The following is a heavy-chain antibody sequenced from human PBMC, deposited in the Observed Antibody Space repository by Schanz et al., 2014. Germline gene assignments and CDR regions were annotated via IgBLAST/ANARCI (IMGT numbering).Heavy chain of an antibody. J-gene: IGHJ4*01. CDR3: AREQIMAAAGLVDY. V-gene: IGHV3-48*01. D-gene: IGHD6-13*01. CDR2: ISSSGTTI. CDR1: GFAFSSYS. Sequence: EVQLLDSGGGLVQPGGSLRLSCTASGFAFSSYSMNWVRQAPGKGLEWVSYISSSGTTIYYADSVKGRFTISRDNAKNSLFLQMNSLRAEDTAVYYCAREQIMAAAGLVDYWGHGTLVTVSS.